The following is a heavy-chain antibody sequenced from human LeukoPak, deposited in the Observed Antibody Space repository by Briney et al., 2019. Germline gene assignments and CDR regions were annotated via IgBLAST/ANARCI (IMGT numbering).Heavy chain of an antibody. Sequence: QAGGSLRLSCAASGFTFSSYGMHWVRQAPGKGLEWVAVIWYGGSNKYYADSVKGRFTISRDNSKNTLYLQMNSLRAEDTAVYYCAKDRSGSYSQGLDYWGQGTLVTVSS. D-gene: IGHD1-26*01. CDR1: GFTFSSYG. CDR3: AKDRSGSYSQGLDY. CDR2: IWYGGSNK. J-gene: IGHJ4*02. V-gene: IGHV3-30*02.